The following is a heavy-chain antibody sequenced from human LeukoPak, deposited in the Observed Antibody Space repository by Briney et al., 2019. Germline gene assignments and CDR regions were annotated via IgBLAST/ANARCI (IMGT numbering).Heavy chain of an antibody. Sequence: GGSLRLSCAASGFTFSTYWMSWVRQAPGKGLEWVANIKHDGSEKDYVDSVKGRFTISRDNAENSLYLQMNSLRAEDTAVYYCARDKFDIVVVTAIYYYYYMGVWGKGTTVTISS. CDR3: ARDKFDIVVVTAIYYYYYMGV. CDR2: IKHDGSEK. CDR1: GFTFSTYW. V-gene: IGHV3-7*01. D-gene: IGHD2-21*02. J-gene: IGHJ6*03.